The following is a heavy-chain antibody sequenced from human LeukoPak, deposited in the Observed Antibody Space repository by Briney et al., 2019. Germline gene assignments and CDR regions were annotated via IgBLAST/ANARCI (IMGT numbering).Heavy chain of an antibody. CDR1: GFIFSDAW. Sequence: PGGSLRLSCAGSGFIFSDAWMSWVRQAPGKGLEWVGRIKRESDGGTTDYGAPVKGRFIISRDDSKTTVYLQMNSLRTEDTAVYYCTTGQGKTDADYWGQGTLVTVSS. J-gene: IGHJ4*02. CDR3: TTGQGKTDADY. CDR2: IKRESDGGTT. V-gene: IGHV3-15*01.